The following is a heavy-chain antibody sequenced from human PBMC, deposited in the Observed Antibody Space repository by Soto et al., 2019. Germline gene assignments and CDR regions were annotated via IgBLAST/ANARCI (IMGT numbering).Heavy chain of an antibody. J-gene: IGHJ2*01. CDR2: IIPKFGTP. CDR1: GGTFINYA. V-gene: IGHV1-69*06. CDR3: AVDRTPEGFAWCFDL. Sequence: QVQLVQSGAEVKKPGSSVKVSCKASGGTFINYAITWVRQAPGHGLEWMGGIIPKFGTPNYAQMFQGSDAINADTSTATAYMELSSVTFADTAVYFVAVDRTPEGFAWCFDLWGRGTLVTVAS. D-gene: IGHD3-9*01.